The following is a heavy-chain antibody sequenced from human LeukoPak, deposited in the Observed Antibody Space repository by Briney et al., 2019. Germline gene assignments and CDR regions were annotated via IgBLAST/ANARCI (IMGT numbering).Heavy chain of an antibody. CDR1: GGSFSGSY. Sequence: SETLSLTCAVSGGSFSGSYWSWIRQPPGKGLEWIGEINHSGSTNYNPSLKSRVTISVDTSKNQFSLKLSSVTAADTAVYYCARGRVYYAPFDNWGQGTLVTVSS. CDR3: ARGRVYYAPFDN. D-gene: IGHD3-10*01. J-gene: IGHJ4*02. CDR2: INHSGST. V-gene: IGHV4-34*01.